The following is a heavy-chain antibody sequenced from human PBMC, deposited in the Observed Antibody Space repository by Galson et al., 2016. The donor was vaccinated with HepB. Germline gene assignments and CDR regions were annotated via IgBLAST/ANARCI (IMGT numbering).Heavy chain of an antibody. CDR2: IKTDGSIT. CDR1: GFTFSWFG. J-gene: IGHJ4*02. Sequence: SLRLSCAASGFTFSWFGMHWVRQAPGKGLVWVSRIKTDGSITGYADSVKGRFTISRANGKKTMYLQMNSLRAEDTALYYCARGRRGAISDFFDSWGQGTLVTVSS. D-gene: IGHD3-10*01. V-gene: IGHV3-74*01. CDR3: ARGRRGAISDFFDS.